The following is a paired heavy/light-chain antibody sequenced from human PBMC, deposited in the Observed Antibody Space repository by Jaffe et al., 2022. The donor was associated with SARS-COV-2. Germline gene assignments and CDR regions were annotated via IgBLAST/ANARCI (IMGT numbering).Heavy chain of an antibody. CDR2: IEPDGSVE. D-gene: IGHD3-22*01. CDR1: GFTFSNYW. CDR3: TGHNYYDTSGQVYF. J-gene: IGHJ4*02. Sequence: EVQLVESGGRLVQPGGSLRLSCEASGFTFSNYWMRWVRQAPGGGLEWVASIEPDGSVEYYADSVRGRFTISRDNAKSSLSLQMNSLRGDDTAVYYCTGHNYYDTSGQVYFRGQGTLVTVSS. V-gene: IGHV3-7*03.
Light chain of an antibody. J-gene: IGKJ5*01. CDR1: QSLLHRNGNKC. V-gene: IGKV2-28*01. Sequence: DIVMTQSPLSLPVTPGEPASISCTSSQSLLHRNGNKCLDWYLQKPGQSPQLLIYLGSKRASGVPDRFSGSGSGTDFTLKISRVEAEDVGVYYCMHSLQAPLTFGQGTRLEIK. CDR3: MHSLQAPLT. CDR2: LGS.